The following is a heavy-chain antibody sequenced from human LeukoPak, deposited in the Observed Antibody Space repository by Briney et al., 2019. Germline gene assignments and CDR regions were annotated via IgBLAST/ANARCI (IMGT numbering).Heavy chain of an antibody. J-gene: IGHJ5*02. CDR3: AKRWDYDFWSGYPPRDWFGP. CDR2: ISGSGGST. Sequence: GGSLRLSCAASGFTFSSYAMSWVRQAPGKGLEWVSAISGSGGSTYYADSVKGRFTISRDNSKNTLYLQMNSLRAEDTAVYYCAKRWDYDFWSGYPPRDWFGPWGQGTLVTVSS. CDR1: GFTFSSYA. V-gene: IGHV3-23*01. D-gene: IGHD3-3*01.